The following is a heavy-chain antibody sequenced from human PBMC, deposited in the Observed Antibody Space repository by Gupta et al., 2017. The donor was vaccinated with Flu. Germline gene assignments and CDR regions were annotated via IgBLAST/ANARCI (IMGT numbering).Heavy chain of an antibody. D-gene: IGHD5-18*01. CDR3: ARALPGAMVTLGFDY. V-gene: IGHV1-69*01. J-gene: IGHJ4*02. CDR2: IIPIFGTA. Sequence: QAPGQGLEWMGVIIPIFGTANYAQKFQGRVTITADESTSTAYMELSSLRSEDTAVYYCARALPGAMVTLGFDYWGQVTLVTVSS.